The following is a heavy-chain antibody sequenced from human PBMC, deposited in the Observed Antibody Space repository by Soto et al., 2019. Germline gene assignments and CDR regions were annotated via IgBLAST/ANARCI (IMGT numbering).Heavy chain of an antibody. CDR3: ARHPRDWLFLRLPDYYYYGMDV. D-gene: IGHD3-9*01. V-gene: IGHV4-39*01. CDR2: IYYSGST. Sequence: QLQLQESGPGLVKPSETLSLTCTVSGGSISSSSYYWGWIRQPPGKGLEWIGSIYYSGSTYYNPSLKSRVTISVDTSKNQFSLKLSSVTAADTAVYYCARHPRDWLFLRLPDYYYYGMDVWGQGTTVTVSS. J-gene: IGHJ6*02. CDR1: GGSISSSSYY.